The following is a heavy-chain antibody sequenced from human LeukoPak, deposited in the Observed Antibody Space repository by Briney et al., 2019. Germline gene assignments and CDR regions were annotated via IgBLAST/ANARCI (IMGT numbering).Heavy chain of an antibody. CDR2: IYYSGST. Sequence: RTSETLSLTCTVSGGSVSSGSYYWSWIRQPPGKGLEWIGYIYYSGSTNYNPSLKSRVTISVDTSKNQFSLKLSSVTAADTAVYYCARDWVVPAAMDYYYYYGMDVWGKGTTVTVSS. J-gene: IGHJ6*04. CDR3: ARDWVVPAAMDYYYYYGMDV. CDR1: GGSVSSGSYY. D-gene: IGHD2-2*01. V-gene: IGHV4-61*01.